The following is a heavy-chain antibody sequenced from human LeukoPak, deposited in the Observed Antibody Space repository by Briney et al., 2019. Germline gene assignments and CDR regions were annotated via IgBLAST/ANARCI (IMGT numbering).Heavy chain of an antibody. CDR3: ARREMVRGAQTDSDAFDI. V-gene: IGHV1-2*04. CDR1: GYTFTGYY. CDR2: INPNSGGT. D-gene: IGHD3-10*01. J-gene: IGHJ3*02. Sequence: ASVKVSCKASGYTFTGYYMHWVRQAPGQGLEWMGWINPNSGGTNYAQKFQGWVTMTRDTSISTAYMELSRLRSDDTAVYYCARREMVRGAQTDSDAFDIWGQGTMVTVSS.